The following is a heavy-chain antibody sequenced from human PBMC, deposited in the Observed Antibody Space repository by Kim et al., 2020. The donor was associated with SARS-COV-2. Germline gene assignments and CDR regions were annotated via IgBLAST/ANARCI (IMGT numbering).Heavy chain of an antibody. J-gene: IGHJ4*02. V-gene: IGHV1-24*01. D-gene: IGHD6-13*01. Sequence: ETIYAQKFQGRVTMTEDTSTDTAYMELSSLRSEDTAVYYCATGSSWLMCYWGQGTLVTVSS. CDR2: ET. CDR3: ATGSSWLMCY.